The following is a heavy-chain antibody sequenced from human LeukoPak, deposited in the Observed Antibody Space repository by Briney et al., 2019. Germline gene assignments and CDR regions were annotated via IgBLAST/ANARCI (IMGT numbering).Heavy chain of an antibody. D-gene: IGHD5-24*01. V-gene: IGHV1-18*01. CDR2: ISAYNDNT. CDR1: GYTFTSYG. Sequence: ASVKVSCKASGYTFTSYGISWVRQAPGQGLEWVGWISAYNDNTNYAQKLQGIVTMTTDTSTSTAYMELRSLRSDDTAVYYCARDVGDGYTRYYFDYWGQGTLVTVSS. J-gene: IGHJ4*02. CDR3: ARDVGDGYTRYYFDY.